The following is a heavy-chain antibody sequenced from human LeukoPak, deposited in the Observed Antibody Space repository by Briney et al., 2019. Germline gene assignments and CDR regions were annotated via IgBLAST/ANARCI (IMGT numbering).Heavy chain of an antibody. Sequence: SETLSLTCTVSGGSISSYYWTWIRQPPGKGLEWIGYIYYSGSTNYNPSLKSRVTISVDTSKNQFSLKLSSVTAADTAVYYCANSRGFLEWVSDWGQGILVTVSS. CDR2: IYYSGST. CDR1: GGSISSYY. V-gene: IGHV4-59*08. D-gene: IGHD3-3*01. J-gene: IGHJ4*02. CDR3: ANSRGFLEWVSD.